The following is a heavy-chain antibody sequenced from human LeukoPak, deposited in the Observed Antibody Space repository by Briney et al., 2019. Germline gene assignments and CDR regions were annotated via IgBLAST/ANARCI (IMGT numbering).Heavy chain of an antibody. CDR3: ARSPRNSSGYWYADY. J-gene: IGHJ4*02. D-gene: IGHD3-22*01. Sequence: GESLKISCKGSGYRFTSHWIGWVRQMPGKGLEWMGIIYPGDSDTRYSPSFQGQVTFSADKSISTAYLHWSSLKASDTAMYYCARSPRNSSGYWYADYWGQGTLVTVSS. CDR1: GYRFTSHW. V-gene: IGHV5-51*01. CDR2: IYPGDSDT.